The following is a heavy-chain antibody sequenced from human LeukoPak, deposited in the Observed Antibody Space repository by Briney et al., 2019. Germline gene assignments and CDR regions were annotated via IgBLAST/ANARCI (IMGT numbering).Heavy chain of an antibody. CDR1: GFTFSSYA. V-gene: IGHV3-23*01. J-gene: IGHJ3*02. CDR2: ISGSGVST. CDR3: AKSGVASTGYDAFDI. D-gene: IGHD6-19*01. Sequence: GGSLRLSCAASGFTFSSYAMSWVRQAPGKGLEWVSAISGSGVSTYYADSVKGRFTISRDNSKNTLYLQMNSLRAEDTAVYYCAKSGVASTGYDAFDIWGQGTMVTVSS.